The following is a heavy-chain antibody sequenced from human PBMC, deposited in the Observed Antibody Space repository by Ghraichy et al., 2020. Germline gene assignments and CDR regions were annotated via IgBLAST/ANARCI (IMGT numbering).Heavy chain of an antibody. CDR2: ISGSGGST. D-gene: IGHD3-22*01. CDR3: AKVVLTMIVGGAFDI. Sequence: GESLNISCAASGFTFSSYAMSWVRQAPGKGLEWVSAISGSGGSTYYADSVKGRFTISRDNSKNTLYLQMNSLRAEDTAVYYCAKVVLTMIVGGAFDIWGQGTMVTVSS. V-gene: IGHV3-23*01. CDR1: GFTFSSYA. J-gene: IGHJ3*02.